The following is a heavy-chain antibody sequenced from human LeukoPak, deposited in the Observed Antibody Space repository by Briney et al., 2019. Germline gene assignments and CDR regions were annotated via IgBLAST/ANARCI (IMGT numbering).Heavy chain of an antibody. V-gene: IGHV4-59*08. CDR2: IYYSGST. CDR1: GGSISSYY. CDR3: ARHISNYDFWSGYYYYYYGMDV. Sequence: SETLSLTCTVSGGSISSYYWSWIRQPPGKGPEWIGYIYYSGSTNYNPSLKSRVTISVDTSKNQFSLKLSSVTAADTAVYYCARHISNYDFWSGYYYYYYGMDVWGQGTTVTVSS. D-gene: IGHD3-3*01. J-gene: IGHJ6*02.